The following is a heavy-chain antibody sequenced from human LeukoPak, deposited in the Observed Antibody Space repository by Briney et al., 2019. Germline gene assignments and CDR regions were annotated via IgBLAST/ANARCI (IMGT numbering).Heavy chain of an antibody. D-gene: IGHD6-13*01. CDR3: ARVRSSSWYRSHTWFAP. V-gene: IGHV4-34*01. Sequence: SETLSLTCAVYGGSFSGYYWSWIRQPPGKGLEWIGEINHSGSTNYNPSLKSRVTISVDTSKNQFSLKLSSVTAADTAVYYCARVRSSSWYRSHTWFAPWGRETLVTFSS. J-gene: IGHJ5*02. CDR2: INHSGST. CDR1: GGSFSGYY.